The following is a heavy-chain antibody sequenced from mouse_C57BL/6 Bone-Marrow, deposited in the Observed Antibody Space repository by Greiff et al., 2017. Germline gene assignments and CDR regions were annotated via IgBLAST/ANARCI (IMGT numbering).Heavy chain of an antibody. Sequence: EVQLVESGGDLVKPGGSLKLSCAASGFTFSSYGMSWVRQTPDKRLEWVATISSGGSYTYYPDSVKGRFTISRDNAKNTLYLQMGSLKSEDTAMYYCARHGGLRPFAYWGQGTLVTVSA. J-gene: IGHJ3*01. CDR2: ISSGGSYT. V-gene: IGHV5-6*01. CDR3: ARHGGLRPFAY. CDR1: GFTFSSYG. D-gene: IGHD2-4*01.